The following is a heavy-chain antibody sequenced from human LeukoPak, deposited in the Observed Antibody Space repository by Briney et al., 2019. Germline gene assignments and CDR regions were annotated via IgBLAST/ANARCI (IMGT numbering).Heavy chain of an antibody. CDR1: GFTFGDYA. CDR2: IRRKAHGGTT. J-gene: IGHJ4*02. CDR3: TRVTYYYDNSGYFHFDS. D-gene: IGHD3-22*01. V-gene: IGHV3-49*04. Sequence: GSLRLSCTTSGFTFGDYAMSWVRQAPGKGLEWVSFIRRKAHGGTTEYAASVKGRFSSSRDDSKSIAYLQMNSLKTEDTAVYFCTRVTYYYDNSGYFHFDSWGQGSLVTVSS.